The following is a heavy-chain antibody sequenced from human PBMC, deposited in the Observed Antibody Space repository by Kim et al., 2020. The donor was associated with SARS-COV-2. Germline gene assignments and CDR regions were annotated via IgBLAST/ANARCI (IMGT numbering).Heavy chain of an antibody. D-gene: IGHD4-17*01. CDR1: GFTFSSYS. CDR2: ISSSSSYI. V-gene: IGHV3-21*01. Sequence: GGSLRLSCAASGFTFSSYSMNWVRQAPGKGLEWVSAISSSSSYIYYADSVKGRFTISRDNAKNSLYLQMSSLRAEDTAVYYCAMDYGGNSYYWGQGTLVTVSS. J-gene: IGHJ4*02. CDR3: AMDYGGNSYY.